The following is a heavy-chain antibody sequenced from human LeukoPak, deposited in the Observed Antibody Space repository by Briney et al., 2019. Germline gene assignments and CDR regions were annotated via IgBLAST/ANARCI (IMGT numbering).Heavy chain of an antibody. CDR1: GYTFTSYG. CDR3: ARGDLVGAIHFDY. V-gene: IGHV1-69*04. J-gene: IGHJ4*02. CDR2: IIPILGIA. D-gene: IGHD1-26*01. Sequence: SVKVSCKASGYTFTSYGISWVRQAPGQGLEWMGRIIPILGIANYAQKFQGRVTITADKSTSTAYMELSSLRSEDTAVYYCARGDLVGAIHFDYWGQGTLVTVSS.